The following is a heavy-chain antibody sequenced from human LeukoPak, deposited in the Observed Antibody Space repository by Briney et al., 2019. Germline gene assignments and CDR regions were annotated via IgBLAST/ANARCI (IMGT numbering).Heavy chain of an antibody. V-gene: IGHV1-2*06. CDR1: GYTFTGYC. Sequence: ASVKVSCKASGYTFTGYCMHWVRQAPGQGLEWMGRVNPNSGGTNYAQKFQGRVTMTRDTSISTAYMELSRLRSDDTAVYYCARGFPVTNYYFDYWGQGTLVTVSS. J-gene: IGHJ4*02. CDR2: VNPNSGGT. D-gene: IGHD4-17*01. CDR3: ARGFPVTNYYFDY.